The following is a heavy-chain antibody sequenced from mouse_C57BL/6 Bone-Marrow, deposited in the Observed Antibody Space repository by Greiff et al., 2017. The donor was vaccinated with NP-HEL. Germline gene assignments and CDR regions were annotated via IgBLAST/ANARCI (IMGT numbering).Heavy chain of an antibody. CDR1: GYTFTSYW. J-gene: IGHJ2*01. D-gene: IGHD4-1*01. CDR2: IHPNSGST. V-gene: IGHV1-64*01. Sequence: VQLQQPGAELVKPGASVKLSCKASGYTFTSYWMHWVKQRPGQGLEWIGMIHPNSGSTNYNEKFKSKATLTVDKSSSTAYMQLSSLTSEDSAVYYCARVLGLYYFDYWGQGTTLTVSS. CDR3: ARVLGLYYFDY.